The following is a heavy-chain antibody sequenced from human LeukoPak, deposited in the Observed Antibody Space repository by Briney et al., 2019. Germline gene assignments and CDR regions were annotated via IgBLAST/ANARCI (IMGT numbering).Heavy chain of an antibody. CDR1: GGSISSGDYY. V-gene: IGHV4-30-4*01. J-gene: IGHJ5*02. D-gene: IGHD1-14*01. CDR2: IYYSGST. Sequence: SETLSLTCTVSGGSISSGDYYWSWIRQPPGKGLEWIGYIYYSGSTYYNPCLKSRVTISVDTSKNQFSLKLSSVTAADTAVYYCARDSITTPRFDPWGQGTLVTVSS. CDR3: ARDSITTPRFDP.